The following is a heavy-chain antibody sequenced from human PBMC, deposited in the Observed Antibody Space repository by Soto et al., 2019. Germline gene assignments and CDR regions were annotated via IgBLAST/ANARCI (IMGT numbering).Heavy chain of an antibody. Sequence: GGSLRLSCAASGFTFSSYEMNWVRQAPGKGLEWVSYISSSGSTIYYADSVKGRFTISRDNAKNSLYLQMNSLRAEDTAVYYCARVPDSSSSGFDPWGQGTLVTVSS. CDR1: GFTFSSYE. CDR2: ISSSGSTI. CDR3: ARVPDSSSSGFDP. J-gene: IGHJ5*02. V-gene: IGHV3-48*03. D-gene: IGHD6-6*01.